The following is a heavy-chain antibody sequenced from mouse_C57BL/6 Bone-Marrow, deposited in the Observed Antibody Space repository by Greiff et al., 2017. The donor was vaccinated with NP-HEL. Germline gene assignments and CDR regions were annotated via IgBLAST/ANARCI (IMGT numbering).Heavy chain of an antibody. V-gene: IGHV1-42*01. CDR3: AREGLLAY. Sequence: EVQLQQSGPELVKPGASVKISCKASGYSFTGYYMNWVKQSPEKSLEWIGEINPSTGGTTYNQKFMAKATLTVDKSSSTAYMQLKSLTSEDSAVYYCAREGLLAYWGQGTLVTVSA. D-gene: IGHD3-3*01. CDR2: INPSTGGT. CDR1: GYSFTGYY. J-gene: IGHJ3*01.